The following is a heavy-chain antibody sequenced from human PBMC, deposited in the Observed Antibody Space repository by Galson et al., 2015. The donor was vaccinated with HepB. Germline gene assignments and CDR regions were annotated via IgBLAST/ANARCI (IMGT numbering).Heavy chain of an antibody. V-gene: IGHV3-64D*06. CDR3: VNHHFHDYVWGSYRYTAEYFQH. D-gene: IGHD3-16*02. CDR1: GFTFSSYA. J-gene: IGHJ1*01. CDR2: ISSNGGST. Sequence: SLRLSCAASGFTFSSYAMHWVRQAPGKGLEYVSAISSNGGSTYYADSVKGRFTISRDNSKNTLYLQMSSLRAEDTAVYYCVNHHFHDYVWGSYRYTAEYFQHWGQGTLVTVSS.